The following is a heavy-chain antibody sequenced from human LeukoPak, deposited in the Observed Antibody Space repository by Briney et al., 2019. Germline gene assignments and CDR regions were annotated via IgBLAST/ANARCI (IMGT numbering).Heavy chain of an antibody. CDR2: ISGSGGST. J-gene: IGHJ4*02. V-gene: IGHV3-23*01. D-gene: IGHD6-13*01. Sequence: GGSLRLSCAASGFTFSSYAMSWVRQAPGKGLGWVSAISGSGGSTYYADSVKGRFTISRDNSKNTLYLQMNSLRVEDTAVYYCAKPGIAAAGVDYWGQGTLVTVSS. CDR3: AKPGIAAAGVDY. CDR1: GFTFSSYA.